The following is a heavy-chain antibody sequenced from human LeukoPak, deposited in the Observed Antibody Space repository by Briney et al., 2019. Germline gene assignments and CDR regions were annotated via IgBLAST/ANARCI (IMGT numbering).Heavy chain of an antibody. J-gene: IGHJ5*02. V-gene: IGHV4-59*08. D-gene: IGHD1-7*01. CDR3: ARHPITGTLYNWFDP. CDR1: GGSISSYY. Sequence: SETLSLTCTVSGGSISSYYWSWIRQPAGKGLEWIGNIYYSGSIYYNPSLKSRVTLSLDSSKNQFSLSLSSVTAADTAVYYCARHPITGTLYNWFDPWGQGTLVTVSS. CDR2: IYYSGSI.